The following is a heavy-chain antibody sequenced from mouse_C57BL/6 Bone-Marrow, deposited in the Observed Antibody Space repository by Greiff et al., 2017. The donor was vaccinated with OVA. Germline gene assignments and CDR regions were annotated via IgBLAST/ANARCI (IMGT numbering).Heavy chain of an antibody. D-gene: IGHD1-1*01. CDR3: EAIYYYGSSNYFDY. CDR1: GYSITSGYY. CDR2: ISYDGSN. V-gene: IGHV3-6*01. Sequence: ESGPGLVKPSQSLSLTCSVTGYSITSGYYWNWIRQFPGNKLEWMGYISYDGSNNYNPSLKNRISITRDTSKNQFFLKLNSVTTEDTATYYCEAIYYYGSSNYFDYWGQGTTLTVSS. J-gene: IGHJ2*01.